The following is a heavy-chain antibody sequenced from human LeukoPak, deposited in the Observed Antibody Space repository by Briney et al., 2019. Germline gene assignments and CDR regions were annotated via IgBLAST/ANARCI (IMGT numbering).Heavy chain of an antibody. Sequence: GGSLRLSCAASGFNLSSYSMHWVRQAPGKGLEYVSAITSIGGSTYYADSVKGRFTISRDNSKNTLYLQMSSLRPEDTAVYYCVKDDSYYYGSGSSNDWGQGTLVTVSS. J-gene: IGHJ4*02. D-gene: IGHD3-10*01. V-gene: IGHV3-64D*06. CDR2: ITSIGGST. CDR3: VKDDSYYYGSGSSND. CDR1: GFNLSSYS.